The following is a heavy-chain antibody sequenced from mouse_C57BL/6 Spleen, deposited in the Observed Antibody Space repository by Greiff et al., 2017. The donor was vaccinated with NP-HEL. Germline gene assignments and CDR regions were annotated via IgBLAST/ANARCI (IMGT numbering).Heavy chain of an antibody. CDR3: ARWEDSSGYAGAD. CDR2: IDPSDSET. V-gene: IGHV1-52*01. D-gene: IGHD3-2*02. Sequence: VQLQQPGAELVRPGSSVKLSCKASGYTFTSYWMHWVKQRPIQGLEWIGNIDPSDSETHYNQKFKDKATLTVDKSSSTAYMQLSSLTSEDSAVYYCARWEDSSGYAGADWGQGTLVTVSA. J-gene: IGHJ3*01. CDR1: GYTFTSYW.